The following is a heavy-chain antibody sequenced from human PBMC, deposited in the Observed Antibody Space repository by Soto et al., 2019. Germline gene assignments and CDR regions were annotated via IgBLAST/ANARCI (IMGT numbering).Heavy chain of an antibody. D-gene: IGHD3-10*01. CDR2: IYYSGST. CDR1: GGSISRYY. J-gene: IGHJ4*02. Sequence: QVQLQESGPGLVKPSETLSLTCTVSGGSISRYYWSWIRQPPGKGLEWIGYIYYSGSTNYNPSLKSRVTISVDTSKNQFSLKLSSVTAADTAVYYCASFSHYYGSGSYFYFDYWGQGTLVTVSS. CDR3: ASFSHYYGSGSYFYFDY. V-gene: IGHV4-59*08.